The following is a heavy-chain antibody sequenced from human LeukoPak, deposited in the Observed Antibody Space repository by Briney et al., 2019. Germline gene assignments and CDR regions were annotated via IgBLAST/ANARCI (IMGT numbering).Heavy chain of an antibody. CDR1: GFTFSSYG. CDR3: ARDRAAPRAYYYYGMDV. CDR2: ISYDGSNK. Sequence: QPGGSLRLSCAASGFTFSSYGMHWVRQAPGKGLEWVAVISYDGSNKYYADSVKGRFTISRDNAKNSLYLQMNSLRAEDTAVYYCARDRAAPRAYYYYGMDVWGQGTTVTVSS. D-gene: IGHD6-6*01. J-gene: IGHJ6*02. V-gene: IGHV3-30*03.